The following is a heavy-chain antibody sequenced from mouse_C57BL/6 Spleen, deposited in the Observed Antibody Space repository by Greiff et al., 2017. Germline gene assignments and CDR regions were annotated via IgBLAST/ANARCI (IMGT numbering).Heavy chain of an antibody. CDR2: IYPRDGST. J-gene: IGHJ4*01. V-gene: IGHV1-85*01. CDR3: ARWVVGEAMDY. CDR1: GYTFTSYD. D-gene: IGHD1-1*01. Sequence: QVHVKQSGPELVKPGASVKLSCKASGYTFTSYDINWVKQRPGQGLEWIGWIYPRDGSTKYNEKFKGKATLTVDTSSSTAYMELHSLTSEDSAVYFCARWVVGEAMDYWGQGTSVTVSS.